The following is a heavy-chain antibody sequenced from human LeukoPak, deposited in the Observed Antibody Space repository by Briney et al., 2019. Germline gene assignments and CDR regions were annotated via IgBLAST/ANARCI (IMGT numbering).Heavy chain of an antibody. V-gene: IGHV4-4*07. CDR1: SGSLSRFY. CDR3: ARSSGHDFDY. D-gene: IGHD5-12*01. J-gene: IGHJ4*02. Sequence: SETLTLSCTVSSGSLSRFYWNWIRQPAGKGLEWVGRIYPSGSTDYNASLKSRVTMSVDTSKKQFSLKLNSVTAADTAVYYCARSSGHDFDYWGQGILVTVSS. CDR2: IYPSGST.